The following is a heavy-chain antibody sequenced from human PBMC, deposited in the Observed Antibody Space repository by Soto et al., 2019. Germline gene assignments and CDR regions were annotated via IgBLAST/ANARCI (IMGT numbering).Heavy chain of an antibody. CDR1: GGSFSGYY. Sequence: QVQLQQWGAGLLKPSETLSLTCAVYGGSFSGYYWSWIRQPPGKGLEWIGEINHSGSTNYNPSLKSTVTISVDTYKNQFSLKRSSVTAADTAVYYCAKVYGSGSYWPRGYYYYMDVWGKGTTVTVSS. D-gene: IGHD3-10*01. J-gene: IGHJ6*03. CDR3: AKVYGSGSYWPRGYYYYMDV. CDR2: INHSGST. V-gene: IGHV4-34*01.